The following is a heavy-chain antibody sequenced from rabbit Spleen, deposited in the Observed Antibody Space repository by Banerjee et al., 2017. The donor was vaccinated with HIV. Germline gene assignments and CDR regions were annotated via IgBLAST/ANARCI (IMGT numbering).Heavy chain of an antibody. CDR1: GFSFIAGYY. CDR3: ARDLVGVIGWNFYL. Sequence: QQLVESGGGLVKPGASLTLTCTASGFSFIAGYYMCWVRQAPGKGLEWIACINVATGKPVYATWAKGRFTISRTSSTTVTLRMTSLTAADTATYFCARDLVGVIGWNFYLWGPGTLVTVS. V-gene: IGHV1S40*01. CDR2: INVATGKP. J-gene: IGHJ4*01. D-gene: IGHD1-1*01.